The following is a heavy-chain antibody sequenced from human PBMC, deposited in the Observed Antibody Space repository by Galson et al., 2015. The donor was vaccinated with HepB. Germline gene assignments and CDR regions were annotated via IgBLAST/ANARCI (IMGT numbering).Heavy chain of an antibody. Sequence: SLRLSCAASGFTFSSYAMSWVHQAPGKGLEWVSAISGSGGSTYYADSVKGRFTISRDNSKNTLYLQMNSLRAEDTAVYYCAKVRWFGDAFDIWGQGTMVTVSS. V-gene: IGHV3-23*01. D-gene: IGHD3-10*01. J-gene: IGHJ3*02. CDR2: ISGSGGST. CDR1: GFTFSSYA. CDR3: AKVRWFGDAFDI.